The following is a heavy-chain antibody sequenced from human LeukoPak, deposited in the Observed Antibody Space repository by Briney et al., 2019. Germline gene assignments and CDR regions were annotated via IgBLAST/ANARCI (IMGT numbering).Heavy chain of an antibody. CDR3: GRDGTAPGLYFDL. J-gene: IGHJ4*01. CDR1: GFTLSSYA. D-gene: IGHD6-13*01. V-gene: IGHV3-23*01. CDR2: ISASGGST. Sequence: GGSLRLSCAASGFTLSSYAMSWVRQAPGKGLEWVSSISASGGSTNYADSVKGRFTISRDNAKNSLYLQMSSLRAEDTAVYYCGRDGTAPGLYFDLWGQGTLVTVSS.